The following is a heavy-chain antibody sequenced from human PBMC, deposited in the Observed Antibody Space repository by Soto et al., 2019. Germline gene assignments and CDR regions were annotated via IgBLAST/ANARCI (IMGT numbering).Heavy chain of an antibody. D-gene: IGHD3-9*01. Sequence: PGGSLRLSCAASGFTFSSYAMSWVRQAPGKGLEWVSAISGSGGSTYYADPVKGRFTISRDNSKNTLYLQMNSLRAEDTAVYYCAKAPRYYDILTGPSNWGQGTLVTVSS. CDR3: AKAPRYYDILTGPSN. J-gene: IGHJ4*02. CDR1: GFTFSSYA. V-gene: IGHV3-23*01. CDR2: ISGSGGST.